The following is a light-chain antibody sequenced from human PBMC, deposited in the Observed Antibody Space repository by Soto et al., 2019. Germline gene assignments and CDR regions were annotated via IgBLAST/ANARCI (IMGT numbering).Light chain of an antibody. CDR3: THCAGPPIT. CDR1: QRLSNY. Sequence: KKVTIPCRASQRLSNYLTWYQHKPGQAPNLLIYVASSLQSEVPSRFSGSGSGTDFTLTITSLQAEDVTRDCSTHCAGPPITFC. V-gene: IGKV1-39*01. J-gene: IGKJ5*01. CDR2: VAS.